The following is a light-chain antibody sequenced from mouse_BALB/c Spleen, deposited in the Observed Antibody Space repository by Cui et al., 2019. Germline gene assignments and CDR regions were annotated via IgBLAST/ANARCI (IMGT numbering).Light chain of an antibody. CDR2: NAK. CDR3: QHHYGTPYT. Sequence: DIKMTQSPASLSASVGETVTITCRASENIYSYLAWYQQKQGKSPQFLVYNAKTLAEGVPSRFSGSGSGTQFSLKINSLQPEDFGSYYCQHHYGTPYTFGGGTKLEIK. V-gene: IGKV12-44*01. CDR1: ENIYSY. J-gene: IGKJ2*01.